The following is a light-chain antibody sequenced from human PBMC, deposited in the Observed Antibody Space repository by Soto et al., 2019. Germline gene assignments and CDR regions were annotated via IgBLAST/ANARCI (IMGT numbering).Light chain of an antibody. CDR3: SSYAGSNNV. CDR2: EVS. CDR1: SSDVGGYNY. Sequence: PRSACVSIGQSVAIFCTGTSSDVGGYNYVSWYQQHPGKAPKLMIYEVSKRPSGVPDRFSGSKSGNTASLTVSGLQAEDEADYYCSSYAGSNNVFGTGTKVTVL. V-gene: IGLV2-8*01. J-gene: IGLJ1*01.